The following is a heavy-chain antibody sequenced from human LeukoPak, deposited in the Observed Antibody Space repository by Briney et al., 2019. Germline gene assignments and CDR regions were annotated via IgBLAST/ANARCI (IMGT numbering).Heavy chain of an antibody. V-gene: IGHV3-33*08. CDR3: ARDRHCVNGVCHSPTGMDV. CDR1: GFTFSSYW. CDR2: IWFDKNQ. Sequence: GGSLRLSCAASGFTFSSYWMSWGRQAPGKGLEWVADIWFDKNQHFADSVKGRFAISRDNSKITVYLQINSLRGEDTAVYYCARDRHCVNGVCHSPTGMDVWGQGTAVTVSS. J-gene: IGHJ6*02. D-gene: IGHD2-8*01.